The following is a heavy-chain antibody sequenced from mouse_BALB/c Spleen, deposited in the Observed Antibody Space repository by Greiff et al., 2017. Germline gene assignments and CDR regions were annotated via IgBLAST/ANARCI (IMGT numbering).Heavy chain of an antibody. V-gene: IGHV3-6*02. Sequence: EVQLQESGPGLVKPSQSLSLTCSVTGYSITSGYYWYWIRQFPGNKLEWMGYISYDGSNNYNPSLKNRISITRDTSKNQFFLKLNSVTTEDTATYYCARGRYYGSSYWFAYWGQGTLVTVSA. CDR1: GYSITSGYY. D-gene: IGHD1-1*01. CDR3: ARGRYYGSSYWFAY. CDR2: ISYDGSN. J-gene: IGHJ3*01.